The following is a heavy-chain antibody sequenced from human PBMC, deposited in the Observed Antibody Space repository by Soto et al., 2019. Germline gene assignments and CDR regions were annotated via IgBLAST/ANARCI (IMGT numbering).Heavy chain of an antibody. CDR1: GFTVSSNY. CDR3: AADIWGSYRASYYFDY. J-gene: IGHJ4*02. Sequence: GGSLRLSCAASGFTVSSNYMSWVRQAPGKGLEWVSVIYSGGGTYYADSVKGRFTISRDNSKNTLYLQMNSLRAEDTAVYYCAADIWGSYRASYYFDYWGQGTLVTVSS. D-gene: IGHD3-16*02. CDR2: IYSGGGT. V-gene: IGHV3-66*01.